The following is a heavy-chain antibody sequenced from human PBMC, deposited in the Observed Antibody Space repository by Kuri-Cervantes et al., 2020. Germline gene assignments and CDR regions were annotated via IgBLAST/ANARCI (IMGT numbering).Heavy chain of an antibody. V-gene: IGHV3-48*01. CDR3: ARDPSALGIDYYYYYMDV. Sequence: GESLKISCAASGFTFSSYSMNWVRQAPGKGLEWVLYISSSSSTIYYADSVKGRFTISRDNAKNSLYLQMNSLRAEDTAVYYCARDPSALGIDYYYYYMDVWGKGTTVTVSS. CDR2: ISSSSSTI. D-gene: IGHD7-27*01. CDR1: GFTFSSYS. J-gene: IGHJ6*03.